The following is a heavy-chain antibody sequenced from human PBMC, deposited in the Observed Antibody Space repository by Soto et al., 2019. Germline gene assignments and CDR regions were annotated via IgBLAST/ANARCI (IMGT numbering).Heavy chain of an antibody. V-gene: IGHV1-69*01. CDR1: GGTFSSYA. CDR2: IIPIFGTA. CDR3: ARITYYYGSGSYPPYDYYYGMDV. J-gene: IGHJ6*02. Sequence: QVQLVQSGAEVKKPGSSVKVSCKASGGTFSSYAISWVRQAPGQGLEWMGGIIPIFGTANYAQKFQGRVMITADESTSTAYMELSSLRSEDTAVYYCARITYYYGSGSYPPYDYYYGMDVWGQGTTVTVSS. D-gene: IGHD3-10*01.